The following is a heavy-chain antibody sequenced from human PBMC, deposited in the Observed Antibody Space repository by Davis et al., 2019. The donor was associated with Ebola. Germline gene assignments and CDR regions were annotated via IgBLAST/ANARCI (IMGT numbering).Heavy chain of an antibody. CDR2: INAGNGNT. V-gene: IGHV1-3*01. D-gene: IGHD3-9*01. CDR3: ARERGDYDILTGYRPQYYYGMDV. Sequence: ASVKVSCKASGYTFTSYAMHWVRQAPGQRLEWMGWINAGNGNTKYSQKFQGRVTITRDTSASTAYMELSSLRSEDTAVYYCARERGDYDILTGYRPQYYYGMDVWGQGTTVTVSS. CDR1: GYTFTSYA. J-gene: IGHJ6*02.